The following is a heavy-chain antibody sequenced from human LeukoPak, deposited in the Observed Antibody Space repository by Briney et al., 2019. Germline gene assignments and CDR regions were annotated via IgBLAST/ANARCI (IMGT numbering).Heavy chain of an antibody. V-gene: IGHV1-2*04. D-gene: IGHD6-19*01. J-gene: IGHJ4*02. CDR1: GYTFTGYY. CDR3: VTGIYNGWYYFDS. Sequence: AASVKVSCKASGYTFTGYYIHWVRQAPGQGLEWMGWINPNSGGTNYAQKFQGWVTMTRDTSISTAYMELSRLRSDDAAVYYCVTGIYNGWYYFDSWGQGTLVTVSS. CDR2: INPNSGGT.